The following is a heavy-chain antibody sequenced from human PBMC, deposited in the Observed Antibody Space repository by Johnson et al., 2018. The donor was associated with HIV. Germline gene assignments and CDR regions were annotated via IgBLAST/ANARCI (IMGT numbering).Heavy chain of an antibody. CDR3: ATFGGGSFHAFDI. V-gene: IGHV3-7*05. CDR1: GFTFITYW. Sequence: VLLVESGGGLVQPGGSLRLSCAASGFTFITYWMSWVRQAPGKGLEWVANIKQDGSEKYYVDSVKGRFTISRDNAKNSLYLQMNSLRAEDTAVYYCATFGGGSFHAFDIWGQGTMVTVSS. J-gene: IGHJ3*02. CDR2: IKQDGSEK. D-gene: IGHD1-26*01.